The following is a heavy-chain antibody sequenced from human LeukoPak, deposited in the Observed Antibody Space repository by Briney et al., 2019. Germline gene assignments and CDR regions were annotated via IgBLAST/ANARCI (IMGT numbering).Heavy chain of an antibody. J-gene: IGHJ4*02. Sequence: GESLKISCAASGFTVITNDMTWVRQAPGKGLEWVSVLYSDGNTKCADSVQGRFTISRDNSKNTLYLEMNSLSPDDTAVYYCARGVEPLAANTLAYWGQGTLVTVSS. CDR2: LYSDGNT. V-gene: IGHV3-53*01. CDR3: ARGVEPLAANTLAY. D-gene: IGHD1-14*01. CDR1: GFTVITND.